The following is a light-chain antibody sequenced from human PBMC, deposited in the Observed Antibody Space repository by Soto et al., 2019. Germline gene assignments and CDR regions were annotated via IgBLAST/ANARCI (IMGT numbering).Light chain of an antibody. Sequence: IQRTQSPSSLSASVGDRVTITFRPSQSISTYLNWYQHKPGKAPKVLIYAVSSLQSGVPLRFSGSGSGTDFTLTIIRPQPEDSATYSCQHSYGTPRTFGQGTKVDIK. CDR1: QSISTY. V-gene: IGKV1-39*01. CDR2: AVS. J-gene: IGKJ1*01. CDR3: QHSYGTPRT.